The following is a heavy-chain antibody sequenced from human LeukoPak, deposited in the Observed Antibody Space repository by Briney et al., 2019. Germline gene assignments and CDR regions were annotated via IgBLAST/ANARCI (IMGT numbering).Heavy chain of an antibody. CDR2: IRKKSNGGTA. J-gene: IGHJ4*02. CDR3: NARLYSGTNPHFDY. CDR1: EFTFHNTC. Sequence: GRSLSLSREVSEFTFHNTCMTCVRQAQGNGPEWVGRIRKKSNGGTADYATPVKVRFTISRDDSKNSLYLQMNSLKAEDTAVYFCNARLYSGTNPHFDYWGQGTLVTVSS. V-gene: IGHV3-15*01. D-gene: IGHD1-26*01.